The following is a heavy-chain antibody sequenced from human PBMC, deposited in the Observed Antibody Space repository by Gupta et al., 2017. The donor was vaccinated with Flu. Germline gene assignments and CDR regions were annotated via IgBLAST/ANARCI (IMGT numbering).Heavy chain of an antibody. CDR2: INPTGDWT. Sequence: HWLEPAPGNGLEGVGKINPTGDWTSYAHKFHRRVTMTRDTSTSTAYMAVSSLRIEATAMYYCVREKSRHEGIRDIAWWFDNWGQGTKGIVSS. CDR3: VREKSRHEGIRDIAWWFDN. J-gene: IGHJ5*02. V-gene: IGHV1-46*01. D-gene: IGHD2-2*01.